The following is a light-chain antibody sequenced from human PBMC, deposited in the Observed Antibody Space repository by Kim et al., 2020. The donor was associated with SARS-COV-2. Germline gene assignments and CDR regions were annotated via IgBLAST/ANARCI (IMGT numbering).Light chain of an antibody. J-gene: IGKJ2*01. V-gene: IGKV4-1*01. CDR3: QQSYSHPYP. CDR2: WAS. CDR1: QSVLYNSNNKNY. Sequence: DIVMTQSPGSLSLSPGERATIDCKSSQSVLYNSNNKNYLTWYQQKAGHPPKLLISWASARESGVPDRFSGSGSETDFTLTISSLQAEDVAVYYCQQSYSHPYPYGQGTKLEI.